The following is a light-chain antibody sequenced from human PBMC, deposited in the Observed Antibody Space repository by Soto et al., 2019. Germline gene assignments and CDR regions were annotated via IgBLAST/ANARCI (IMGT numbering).Light chain of an antibody. CDR1: QSIISY. J-gene: IGKJ1*01. CDR2: ATS. CDR3: QQSYTSWWT. Sequence: DIQMTQSPSSLSASVGDRVTITCRASQSIISYLNWYHQKPGKAPKLLIYATSSLESWVPSRFSGSGSGTDFTLTISSLQPEDFATYYCQQSYTSWWTFGQGTKVEIK. V-gene: IGKV1-39*01.